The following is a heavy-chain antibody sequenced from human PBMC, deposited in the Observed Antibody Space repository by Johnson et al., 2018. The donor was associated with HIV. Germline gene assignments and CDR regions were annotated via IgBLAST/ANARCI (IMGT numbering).Heavy chain of an antibody. J-gene: IGHJ3*02. Sequence: VQLVESGGGVVQPGRSLRLSCAASGFTFSTYAMHWVRQAPGKGLEWVAVISYDGSNKYYADSVKGRFTISRDNSKNTLYLQMNSLRAEDTAVYYCAKGPYGSAFDIWGQGTTVTVSS. V-gene: IGHV3-30*04. CDR3: AKGPYGSAFDI. CDR1: GFTFSTYA. D-gene: IGHD4-17*01. CDR2: ISYDGSNK.